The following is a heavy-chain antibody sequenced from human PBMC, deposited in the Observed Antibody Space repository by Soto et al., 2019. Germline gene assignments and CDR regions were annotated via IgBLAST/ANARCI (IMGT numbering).Heavy chain of an antibody. CDR3: ARGDGRGSSGFFYYYGMDV. D-gene: IGHD6-25*01. Sequence: QVQLVQSGAEVKKPGASVKVSCKASGYTFTNYYIHWVRQAPRQGLEWMGIINPSGGSTSYAQKSQGSVTMTRDTSTSTVYMELSSLRSEDTAVYYCARGDGRGSSGFFYYYGMDVWGHATTVTVSS. J-gene: IGHJ6*02. CDR1: GYTFTNYY. V-gene: IGHV1-46*01. CDR2: INPSGGST.